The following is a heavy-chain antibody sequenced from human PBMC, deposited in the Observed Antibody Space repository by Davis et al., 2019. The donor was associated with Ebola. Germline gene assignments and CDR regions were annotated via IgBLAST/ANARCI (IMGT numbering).Heavy chain of an antibody. CDR2: IYWDDDR. Sequence: SGPTLVKPTQTLTLTCTFSGFSLSTSAVGVGWIRQAPGKALEWLALIYWDDDRRYSPSLMSRLTISRDTSENQVVLTVTNMDPVDTATYYCAHWSARHGLDVWGRGTTVTVSS. CDR1: GFSLSTSAVG. CDR3: AHWSARHGLDV. D-gene: IGHD3-3*01. J-gene: IGHJ6*04. V-gene: IGHV2-5*02.